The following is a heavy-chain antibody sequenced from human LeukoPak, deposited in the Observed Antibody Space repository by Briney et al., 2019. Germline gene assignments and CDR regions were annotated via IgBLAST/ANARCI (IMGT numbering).Heavy chain of an antibody. CDR1: GFTFSDYY. V-gene: IGHV3-11*01. D-gene: IGHD6-6*01. J-gene: IGHJ4*02. CDR2: ISSSCSTI. CDR3: ARDKGRSSSLDY. Sequence: GGSLRLSCAASGFTFSDYYMSWIRRAPGKGLECVSYISSSCSTIYYADSVKGRFTISRDNAKNSLYLQMNSLRAEDTAVYYCARDKGRSSSLDYWGQGTLVTVSS.